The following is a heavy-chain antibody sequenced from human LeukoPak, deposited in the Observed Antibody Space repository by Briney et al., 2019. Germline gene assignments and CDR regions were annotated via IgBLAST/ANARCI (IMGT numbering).Heavy chain of an antibody. V-gene: IGHV3-66*01. J-gene: IGHJ4*02. Sequence: GGSLRLSCAASGFLVSSKYMSWVRQAPGKGLEWVSVIYSGGSTYYADSVKGRFTISRNNSKNTVYLQMNSLRAEDTAVYYCVRVDDYGDYPYYFDSWGQGTLVTVSS. CDR2: IYSGGST. CDR3: VRVDDYGDYPYYFDS. CDR1: GFLVSSKY. D-gene: IGHD4-17*01.